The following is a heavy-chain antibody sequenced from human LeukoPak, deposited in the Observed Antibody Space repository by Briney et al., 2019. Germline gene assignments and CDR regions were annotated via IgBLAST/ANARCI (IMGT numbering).Heavy chain of an antibody. CDR2: ISGSGGST. V-gene: IGHV3-23*01. CDR3: AKTRRRDSGTRYGMDV. CDR1: GFTFSSYA. D-gene: IGHD6-25*01. Sequence: GGSLRLSSAASGFTFSSYAMSWVRQAPGKGLEWVSAISGSGGSTYYADSVKGRFTISRDNSKNTLYLQMNSLRAEDTAVYYCAKTRRRDSGTRYGMDVWGQGTTVTVSS. J-gene: IGHJ6*02.